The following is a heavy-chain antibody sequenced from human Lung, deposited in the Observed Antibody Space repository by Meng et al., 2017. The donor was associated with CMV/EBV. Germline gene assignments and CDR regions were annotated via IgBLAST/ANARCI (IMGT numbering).Heavy chain of an antibody. V-gene: IGHV3-53*01. CDR1: GFTVNTNY. Sequence: GGSXRLXCAASGFTVNTNYMSWVRQAPGKGLECVSVIYSGGRTYYADSVKGRFTISRDNSKNTLYLQMNSLRAEDTAMYYCAKYPQTYPYSSSSWGQGTLVTVS. CDR3: AKYPQTYPYSSSS. CDR2: IYSGGRT. J-gene: IGHJ4*02. D-gene: IGHD6-13*01.